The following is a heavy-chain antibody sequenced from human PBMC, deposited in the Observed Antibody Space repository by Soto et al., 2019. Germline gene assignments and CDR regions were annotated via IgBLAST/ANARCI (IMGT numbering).Heavy chain of an antibody. J-gene: IGHJ5*02. CDR3: ARVIWSGHLTSDL. CDR1: GFPFSSNS. Sequence: PGGSLRLSCAASGFPFSSNSMNWVRPAPGKGLEWISYISSSSSTIYADSVKGRFTISRDNAKNSLYLHMNSLRDEDTAVYYCARVIWSGHLTSDLWGQGTLVTVSS. V-gene: IGHV3-48*02. CDR2: ISSSSSTI. D-gene: IGHD3-3*01.